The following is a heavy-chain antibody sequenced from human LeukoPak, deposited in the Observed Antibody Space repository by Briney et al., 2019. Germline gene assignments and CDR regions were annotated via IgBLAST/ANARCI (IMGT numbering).Heavy chain of an antibody. CDR2: INAGNGNT. V-gene: IGHV1-3*01. Sequence: ASVKVSCKASGYTFTSNAMHWVRQAPGQRPEWMGWINAGNGNTKYSQKFQGRVTITRDTSANTAHMELSSLRSEDTAVYYCARGAAEGLDYWGQGTLVTVSS. J-gene: IGHJ4*02. CDR1: GYTFTSNA. CDR3: ARGAAEGLDY. D-gene: IGHD6-13*01.